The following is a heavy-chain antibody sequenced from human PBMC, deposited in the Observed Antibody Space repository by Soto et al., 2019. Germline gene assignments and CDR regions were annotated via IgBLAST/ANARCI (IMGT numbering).Heavy chain of an antibody. V-gene: IGHV3-49*03. CDR3: TRDSPYSSGWSGY. CDR1: GFTFGDYA. CDR2: IRSKAYGGTT. D-gene: IGHD6-19*01. Sequence: GESLKISCTASGFTFGDYAMSWFRQAPGKGLEWVGFIRSKAYGGTTEYAASVKGRFTISRDDSKSIAYLQMNSLKTEDTAVYYCTRDSPYSSGWSGYWGQGTLVTVSS. J-gene: IGHJ4*02.